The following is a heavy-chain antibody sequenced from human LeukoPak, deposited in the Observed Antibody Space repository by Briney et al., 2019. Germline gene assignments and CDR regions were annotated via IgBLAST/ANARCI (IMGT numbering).Heavy chain of an antibody. Sequence: SETLSLTCTVSGGSISSYYWSWIRQPAGRGLEWIGLIYSSGTTNYNPSLKGRVTMSVDTSKNQFSLKLSSVTAADTAVYFCARDLITPPYNWFDPWGQGTLVTVSS. CDR3: ARDLITPPYNWFDP. CDR1: GGSISSYY. J-gene: IGHJ5*02. D-gene: IGHD5-24*01. CDR2: IYSSGTT. V-gene: IGHV4-4*07.